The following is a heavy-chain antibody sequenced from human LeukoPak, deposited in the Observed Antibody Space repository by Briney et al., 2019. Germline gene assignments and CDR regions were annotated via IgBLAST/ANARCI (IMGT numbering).Heavy chain of an antibody. V-gene: IGHV4-34*01. CDR3: ARSPRIHRYYYDSSGYYYFSAFDI. CDR2: INHSGSP. J-gene: IGHJ3*02. CDR1: GGSFSGYY. Sequence: SETLSLTCAVYGGSFSGYYWSWIRQPPGKGLEWIGEINHSGSPNYNPSLKSRVTISVDTSKNQFSLKLSSVTAADTAVYYCARSPRIHRYYYDSSGYYYFSAFDIWGQGTIVTVSS. D-gene: IGHD3-22*01.